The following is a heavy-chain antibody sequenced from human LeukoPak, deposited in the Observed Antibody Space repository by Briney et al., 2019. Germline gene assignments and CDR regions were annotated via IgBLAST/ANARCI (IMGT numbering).Heavy chain of an antibody. CDR3: ASRHYYYGMDV. CDR1: GGSISSSPYY. V-gene: IGHV4-39*01. CDR2: IYYSGST. Sequence: PSETLSLTCTVSGGSISSSPYYWGWIRQPPGKGLEWIGSIYYSGSTYYNPSLKSRVTMSADTSNNQFFLKLTSVTAADTAVYYCASRHYYYGMDVWGQGTTVTVSS. J-gene: IGHJ6*02.